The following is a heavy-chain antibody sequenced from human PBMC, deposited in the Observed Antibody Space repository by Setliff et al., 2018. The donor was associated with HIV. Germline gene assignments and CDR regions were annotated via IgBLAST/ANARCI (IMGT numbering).Heavy chain of an antibody. CDR2: ISYSGST. V-gene: IGHV4-39*07. Sequence: PSETLSLTCTVSGGSVIISHYYWAWIRQPPGKGLEWIGSISYSGSTNYNPSLKSRVTISVDTSKNQFSLKLSSVTAADTAVYYCARITYYGGGGVDAFDIWGQGTMVTVSS. J-gene: IGHJ3*02. D-gene: IGHD3-10*01. CDR3: ARITYYGGGGVDAFDI. CDR1: GGSVIISHYY.